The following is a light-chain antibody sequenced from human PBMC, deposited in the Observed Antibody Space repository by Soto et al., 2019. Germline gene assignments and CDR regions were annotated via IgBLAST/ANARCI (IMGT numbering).Light chain of an antibody. CDR1: QIVSTTY. CDR2: GSS. Sequence: EIVLTQSPGTLSLSPEERATLSCRASQIVSTTYLAWYQQKPGQAPRLLIYGSSSRAPGIPDRFSGSGSGTDFTLTISRLEPEDFAVYYCQQYGTSPMYTFGQGTKLEI. CDR3: QQYGTSPMYT. V-gene: IGKV3-20*01. J-gene: IGKJ2*01.